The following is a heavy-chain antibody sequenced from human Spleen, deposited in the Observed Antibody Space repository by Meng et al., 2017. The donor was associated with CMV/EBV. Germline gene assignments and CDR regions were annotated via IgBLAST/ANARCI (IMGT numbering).Heavy chain of an antibody. Sequence: KISCAASGFTFSSYAMSWVRQAPGQGLEWVGGIIPLLGVTNYTQRFQDRVMITADKSTNTAYMEVSSLRPEDTAMYYCAKSPEFWGQGTLVTVSS. D-gene: IGHD1-14*01. J-gene: IGHJ4*02. V-gene: IGHV1-69*10. CDR3: AKSPEF. CDR2: IIPLLGVT. CDR1: GFTFSSYA.